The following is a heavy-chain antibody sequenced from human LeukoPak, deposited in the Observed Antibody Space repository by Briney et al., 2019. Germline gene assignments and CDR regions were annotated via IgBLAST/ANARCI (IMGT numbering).Heavy chain of an antibody. Sequence: GGSLRLSCGASDFSFRTYSMIWARQTPGTGLEWISYISSGGGVTHYAESVKGRFSISRDNAKNSLCLQMNRLKDEDTAVYYCARVGVGDWGSVWDHWGQGVRVTVSS. J-gene: IGHJ4*02. CDR2: ISSGGGVT. D-gene: IGHD3-16*01. V-gene: IGHV3-48*02. CDR3: ARVGVGDWGSVWDH. CDR1: DFSFRTYS.